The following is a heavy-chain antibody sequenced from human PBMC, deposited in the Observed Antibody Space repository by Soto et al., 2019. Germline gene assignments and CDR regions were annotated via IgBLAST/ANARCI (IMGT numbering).Heavy chain of an antibody. D-gene: IGHD4-17*01. CDR3: AGSFRDDLGDYVADY. CDR2: IIPIFGTA. J-gene: IGHJ4*02. V-gene: IGHV1-69*12. CDR1: GGTFSSYA. Sequence: QVQLVQSGAEVKKPGSSVKVSCKASGGTFSSYAISWVRQAPGQGLEWMGGIIPIFGTANYAQKFQGRVTITADESTATAYMELSSLRSEDTAVYYGAGSFRDDLGDYVADYWGQGALVTVSS.